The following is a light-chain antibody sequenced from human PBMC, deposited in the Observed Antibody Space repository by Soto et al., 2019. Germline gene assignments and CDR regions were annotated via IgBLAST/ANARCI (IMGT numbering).Light chain of an antibody. CDR1: SSNIGAGYD. V-gene: IGLV1-40*01. CDR3: QSYDISLRAYV. CDR2: ANT. Sequence: VLTQPPSVSGAPGQRVTISCTGSSSNIGAGYDVHWYQQFPGTAPKLLIYANTNRPSGVPDRFSGSKSGTSASLAITGLQAEDEADYYCQSYDISLRAYVFGTGTKVTVL. J-gene: IGLJ1*01.